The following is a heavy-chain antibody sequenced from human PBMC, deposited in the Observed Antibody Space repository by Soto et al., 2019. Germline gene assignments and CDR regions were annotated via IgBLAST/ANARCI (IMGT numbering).Heavy chain of an antibody. CDR2: INHSGST. Sequence: PSETLSLTCAVYGGSFSGYYWSWIRQPPGKGLEWIGEINHSGSTNYNPSLKSRVTISVDTSKNQFSLKLSSVTAADTAVYYCATIPDYYDSSGYYVDYWGQGTLVTVSS. CDR1: GGSFSGYY. V-gene: IGHV4-34*01. J-gene: IGHJ4*02. CDR3: ATIPDYYDSSGYYVDY. D-gene: IGHD3-22*01.